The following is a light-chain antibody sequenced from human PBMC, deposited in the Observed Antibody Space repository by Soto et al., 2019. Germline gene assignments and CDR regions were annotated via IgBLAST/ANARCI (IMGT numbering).Light chain of an antibody. Sequence: EIVLTQSPGTLSLSPGERATLSCRASQSVSSRYLAWYQQKPGQAPRLLIYGVSSRATGIPDMFSGSGSGTDFTLTISRLEPEEFAVYYGHHYGDSPPITFGGGTKVEIK. CDR3: HHYGDSPPIT. V-gene: IGKV3-20*01. CDR2: GVS. J-gene: IGKJ4*01. CDR1: QSVSSRY.